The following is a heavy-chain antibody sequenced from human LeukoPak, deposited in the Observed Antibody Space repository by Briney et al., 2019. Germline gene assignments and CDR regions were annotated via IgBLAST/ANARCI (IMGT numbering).Heavy chain of an antibody. CDR3: ARDSYYYYGMDV. J-gene: IGHJ6*02. Sequence: SETLSLTCTVSGGSISSWSYYWSWIRQPPGKGLEWIGYIYYSGSTNYNPSLKSRVTISVDTSKNQFSLKLSSVTAADTAVYYCARDSYYYYGMDVWGQGTTVTVSS. CDR2: IYYSGST. CDR1: GGSISSWSYY. V-gene: IGHV4-61*01.